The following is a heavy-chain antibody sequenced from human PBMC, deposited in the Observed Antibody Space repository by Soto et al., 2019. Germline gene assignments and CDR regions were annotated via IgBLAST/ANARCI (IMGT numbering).Heavy chain of an antibody. CDR3: ARDFAPNYDFWSGYYPIDSYYYYYGMDV. D-gene: IGHD3-3*01. CDR2: INSDGSST. Sequence: GGSLRLSCAASGFTFSSYWMHWVRQAPGKGLVWVSRINSDGSSTSYADSVKGRFTISRDNAKNTLYLQMNSLRAEDTAVYYCARDFAPNYDFWSGYYPIDSYYYYYGMDVWGQGTTVTVS. CDR1: GFTFSSYW. J-gene: IGHJ6*02. V-gene: IGHV3-74*01.